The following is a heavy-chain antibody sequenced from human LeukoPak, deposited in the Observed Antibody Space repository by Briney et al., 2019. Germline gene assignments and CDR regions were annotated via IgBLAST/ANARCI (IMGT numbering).Heavy chain of an antibody. CDR1: GFTFSSYG. J-gene: IGHJ4*02. CDR2: IRYDGSNK. CDR3: ARGSHSNYDGSFGY. D-gene: IGHD4-11*01. V-gene: IGHV3-30*02. Sequence: GGSLRLSCAASGFTFSSYGMHWVRQAPGKGLEWVAFIRYDGSNKYYADSVKGRFTISRDNSKNTLYLQMKSLRAEDTAVYYCARGSHSNYDGSFGYWGQGTLVTVSS.